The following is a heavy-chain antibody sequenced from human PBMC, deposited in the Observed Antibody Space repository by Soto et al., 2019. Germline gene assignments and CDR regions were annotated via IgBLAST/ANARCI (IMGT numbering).Heavy chain of an antibody. CDR2: IYYSGST. CDR1: GGSISSYY. Sequence: SETLSLTCTVSGGSISSYYWSWIRQPPGKGLEWIGYIYYSGSTNYNPSLKSRVTISVDTSKNQFSLKLSSVTAADTAVYYCARTKIRYCSSTSCSGRWFDPWGQGTLVTVSS. D-gene: IGHD2-2*01. V-gene: IGHV4-59*01. J-gene: IGHJ5*02. CDR3: ARTKIRYCSSTSCSGRWFDP.